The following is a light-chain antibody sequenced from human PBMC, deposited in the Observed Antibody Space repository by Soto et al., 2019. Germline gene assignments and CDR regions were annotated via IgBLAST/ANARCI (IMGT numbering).Light chain of an antibody. CDR2: SNN. CDR3: AAWDDSLNGRYV. Sequence: QSVLTKPASATGTPGQRVTISCSGSSSNIGSKTVNWYQQLPGTAPKLVIYSNNQRPSGVPDRFSGSKSGTSASLAISGLQSEVEADYYCAAWDDSLNGRYVFGTGTKVTVL. J-gene: IGLJ1*01. V-gene: IGLV1-44*01. CDR1: SSNIGSKT.